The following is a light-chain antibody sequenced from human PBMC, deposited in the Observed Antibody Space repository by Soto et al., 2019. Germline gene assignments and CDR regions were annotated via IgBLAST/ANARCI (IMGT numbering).Light chain of an antibody. CDR1: NSNVGAGYD. V-gene: IGLV1-40*01. J-gene: IGLJ2*01. CDR3: QSYEYTLTDFL. CDR2: GNR. Sequence: QSVLTQPPSVSGAPGQRVTISCTGNNSNVGAGYDVHWYQQLPGAAPKLVIFGNRNRPSGVPERFSGSKSGTSASLSITGLQDEDEDDSYCQSYEYTLTDFLFGGGTKLTVL.